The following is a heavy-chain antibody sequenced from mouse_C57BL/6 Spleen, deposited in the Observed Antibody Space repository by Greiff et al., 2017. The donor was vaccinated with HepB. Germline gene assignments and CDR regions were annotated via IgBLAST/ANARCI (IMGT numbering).Heavy chain of an antibody. CDR3: AREGVWSNYVLWYFDG. V-gene: IGHV1-39*01. Sequence: EVQLQQSGPELVKPGASVKISCKASGYSFTDYNMNWVKQSHGKSLEWIGVINPNYGTTSYNQKFKGKATLTVDQSSSTAYMQLNSLTSEDSAVYYCAREGVWSNYVLWYFDGWGTGATVTVSS. J-gene: IGHJ1*03. CDR1: GYSFTDYN. D-gene: IGHD2-5*01. CDR2: INPNYGTT.